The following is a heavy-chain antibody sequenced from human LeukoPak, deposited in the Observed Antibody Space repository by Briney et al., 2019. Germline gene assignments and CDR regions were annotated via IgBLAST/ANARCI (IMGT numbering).Heavy chain of an antibody. Sequence: SGPTLVNPTQTLTLTCTFSGFSLSTSGVGVGWIRQPPGKALEWLALIYWDDDKRYSPSLKSRLTITKDTSKNQVVLTMTNVDPVDTATYYCALYSSSWYFDYWGQGTLVTVSS. CDR2: IYWDDDK. D-gene: IGHD6-13*01. V-gene: IGHV2-5*02. CDR1: GFSLSTSGVG. CDR3: ALYSSSWYFDY. J-gene: IGHJ4*02.